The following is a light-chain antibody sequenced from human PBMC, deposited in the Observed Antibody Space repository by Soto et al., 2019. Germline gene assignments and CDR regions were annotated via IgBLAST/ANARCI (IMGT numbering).Light chain of an antibody. CDR2: DAS. Sequence: EMVMTQSPATLSVSPGGGATFSCRASQSINTKVAWYQLKPGQAPRLLIYDASIRATGIPARFSGSGSGTEFSLTINSLQSEDFGVYFCQQYDQWWTFGQGTKVDIK. CDR3: QQYDQWWT. CDR1: QSINTK. J-gene: IGKJ1*01. V-gene: IGKV3-15*01.